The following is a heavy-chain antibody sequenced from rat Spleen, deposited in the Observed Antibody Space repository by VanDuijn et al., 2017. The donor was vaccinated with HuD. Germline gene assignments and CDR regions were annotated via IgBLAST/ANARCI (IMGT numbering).Heavy chain of an antibody. V-gene: IGHV5-25*01. CDR2: ISTGGGNT. Sequence: EVQLVESGGGLVQPGRSMHLSCAASGFTFSNYYMAWVRQAPTKGLEWVASISTGGGNTYYRDSVKGRFTISRDNAKSTLYLQMDSLRSEDTATYYCARGHYGLLLRRYFDYWGQGVMVTVSS. D-gene: IGHD1-6*01. CDR1: GFTFSNYY. J-gene: IGHJ2*01. CDR3: ARGHYGLLLRRYFDY.